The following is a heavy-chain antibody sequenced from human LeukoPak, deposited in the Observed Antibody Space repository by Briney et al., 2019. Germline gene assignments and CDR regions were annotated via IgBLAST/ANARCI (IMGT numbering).Heavy chain of an antibody. Sequence: SETLSLTCAVYGGSFSGYYWSWIRQPPGKGLEWIGEINHSGSTNYNPSLKSRVTISVDTSKNQFSLKLSSVTAADTAVYYCARGQGYSSGWHFDYWGQGTLVTVSS. D-gene: IGHD6-19*01. CDR3: ARGQGYSSGWHFDY. CDR2: INHSGST. V-gene: IGHV4-34*01. CDR1: GGSFSGYY. J-gene: IGHJ4*02.